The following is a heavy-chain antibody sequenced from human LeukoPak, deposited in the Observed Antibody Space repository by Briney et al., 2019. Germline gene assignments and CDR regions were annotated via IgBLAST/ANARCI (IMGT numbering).Heavy chain of an antibody. D-gene: IGHD3-10*01. Sequence: GGSLRLSCAASGFTFSTSAMSWVRQAPGKGLEWVSTISGGGDSTYYADSVRGRFTISRDNSKNTLYLQMNSLRAEDTAVYYCARDRTGYYGSGSFDYWGQGTLVTVSS. CDR3: ARDRTGYYGSGSFDY. CDR2: ISGGGDST. J-gene: IGHJ4*02. CDR1: GFTFSTSA. V-gene: IGHV3-23*01.